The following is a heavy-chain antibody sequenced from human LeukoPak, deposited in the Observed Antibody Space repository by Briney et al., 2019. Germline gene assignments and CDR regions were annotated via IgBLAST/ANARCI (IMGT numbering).Heavy chain of an antibody. CDR2: IKQDGGEK. Sequence: PGGSLRLSCAASGFTFNDYWMSWVRQAPGKGLEWVASIKQDGGEKRYVDSVKGRFTISRDNTENSLYLQMNSLGAEDTALYYCARVRLANTPEFFQHWGQGTLVTVPS. CDR1: GFTFNDYW. D-gene: IGHD3-9*01. J-gene: IGHJ1*01. CDR3: ARVRLANTPEFFQH. V-gene: IGHV3-7*03.